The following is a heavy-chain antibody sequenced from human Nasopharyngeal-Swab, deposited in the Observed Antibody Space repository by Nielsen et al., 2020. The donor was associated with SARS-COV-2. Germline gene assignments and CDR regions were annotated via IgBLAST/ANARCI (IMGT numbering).Heavy chain of an antibody. CDR2: IGTAGDT. CDR3: ARDRGSYGYFKYYYYYMDV. CDR1: GFTFSSYD. J-gene: IGHJ6*03. D-gene: IGHD5-18*01. Sequence: GESLKISCAASGFTFSSYDMHWVRQATGKGLEWVSAIGTAGDTYYPGSVKGRFTISRENAKNPLYLQMNSLRAEDTAVYYCARDRGSYGYFKYYYYYMDVWGKGTTVTVSS. V-gene: IGHV3-13*01.